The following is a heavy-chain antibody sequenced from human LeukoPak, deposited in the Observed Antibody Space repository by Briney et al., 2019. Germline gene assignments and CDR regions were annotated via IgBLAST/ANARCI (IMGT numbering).Heavy chain of an antibody. V-gene: IGHV4-34*01. J-gene: IGHJ3*02. CDR2: INHSGST. Sequence: SETLSLTCAVYGGSFSGYYWSWIRQPPGKGLEWIGEINHSGSTNYNPSLKSRVTMSVDTSKNQFSLKLSSVTAVDTAVYYCARSSGSYKDLDAFDIWGQGTMVTVSS. CDR1: GGSFSGYY. CDR3: ARSSGSYKDLDAFDI. D-gene: IGHD1-26*01.